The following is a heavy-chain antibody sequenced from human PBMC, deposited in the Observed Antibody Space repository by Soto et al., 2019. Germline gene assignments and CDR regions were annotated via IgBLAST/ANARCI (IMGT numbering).Heavy chain of an antibody. J-gene: IGHJ5*02. CDR3: DKDHGYNYGHPFDP. D-gene: IGHD5-18*01. CDR2: IWYDVSNK. CDR1: GFTFSSHT. Sequence: GGSLRLSCAASGFTFSSHTMHWVRQAPGKGPEWAALIWYDVSNKYYADSVKGRFTVSRDNSKNTLYLQMNSLRAEDTAVYYCDKDHGYNYGHPFDPSGQGTRVTVAS. V-gene: IGHV3-33*06.